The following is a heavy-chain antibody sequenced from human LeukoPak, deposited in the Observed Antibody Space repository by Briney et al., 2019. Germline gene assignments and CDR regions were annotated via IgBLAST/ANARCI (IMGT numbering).Heavy chain of an antibody. V-gene: IGHV1-18*01. Sequence: GASVKVSCKASGYTFTGYGISWVRQAPGQGLEGLGWISGYNANTNYAHKSQGRVTMTTDTSTSTANMEMRSLRSDDTAVYYCARDSYYDIFTGYYANYYYGMEVWGQGTTVTVSS. D-gene: IGHD3-9*01. CDR2: ISGYNANT. CDR1: GYTFTGYG. J-gene: IGHJ6*02. CDR3: ARDSYYDIFTGYYANYYYGMEV.